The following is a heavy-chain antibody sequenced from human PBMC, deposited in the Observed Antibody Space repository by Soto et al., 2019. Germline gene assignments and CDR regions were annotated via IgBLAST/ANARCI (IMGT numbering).Heavy chain of an antibody. V-gene: IGHV1-18*04. CDR2: ISAYNGNT. Sequence: ASVKVSCKASGYTFTSYGISWVRQAPGQGLEWMGWISAYNGNTNCAQKLQGRVTMTTDTSTSTAYMELRSLRSDDTAVYYCARSSDGIAVAGSDFDYWGQGTLVTVSS. J-gene: IGHJ4*02. CDR3: ARSSDGIAVAGSDFDY. D-gene: IGHD6-19*01. CDR1: GYTFTSYG.